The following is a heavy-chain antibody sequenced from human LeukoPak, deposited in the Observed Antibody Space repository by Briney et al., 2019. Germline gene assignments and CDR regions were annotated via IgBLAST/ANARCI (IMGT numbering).Heavy chain of an antibody. J-gene: IGHJ6*04. D-gene: IGHD4-17*01. V-gene: IGHV1-69*13. CDR3: AAGHGGDYNYYDIDV. Sequence: SVKVSCKTSGGTFSSYAFTWVRQAPGQGLEWIGVIIPSFETPHYAQKFQGRVTFTADESTTTVYMELSSLKSDDTAIYYCAAGHGGDYNYYDIDVWGRGTTVTVSS. CDR1: GGTFSSYA. CDR2: IIPSFETP.